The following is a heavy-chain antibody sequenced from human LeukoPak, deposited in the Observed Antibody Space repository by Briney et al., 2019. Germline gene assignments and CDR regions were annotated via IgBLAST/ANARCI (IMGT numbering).Heavy chain of an antibody. Sequence: GGSLRLSCAASGFSFSSYWMHWVRQAPGKGLVWVSRINSDGSSTTYADSVKGRSSISRDNAKNTLYLHLNSLRAEDTGVYYCARAVRAHPPADFWGQGTLVTVSS. CDR3: ARAVRAHPPADF. V-gene: IGHV3-74*01. CDR2: INSDGSST. D-gene: IGHD3-3*01. J-gene: IGHJ4*02. CDR1: GFSFSSYW.